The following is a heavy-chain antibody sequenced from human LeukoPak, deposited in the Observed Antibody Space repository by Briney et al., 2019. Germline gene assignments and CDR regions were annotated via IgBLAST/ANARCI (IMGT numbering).Heavy chain of an antibody. J-gene: IGHJ3*02. V-gene: IGHV3-7*01. CDR3: ARAHQTGVDAFDM. CDR2: IDRDGSEK. Sequence: GGSLRLSCAASGFTFSSYGMSWVRQAPGKGLESVANIDRDGSEKYYVDSVKGRFTISRDNAKNTLYLQMNSLRAEDMAVYYCARAHQTGVDAFDMWGQGTMVTVSS. CDR1: GFTFSSYG. D-gene: IGHD2-8*01.